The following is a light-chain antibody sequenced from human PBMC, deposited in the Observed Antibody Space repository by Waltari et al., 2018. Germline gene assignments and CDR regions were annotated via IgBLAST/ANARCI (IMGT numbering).Light chain of an antibody. Sequence: QSALTQPPSASGSPGQSVTISCTGTSSDVGAYNYVSWYQQHPGKAPKLMIYGVTKRPSGVPDRFSGSKSGNTASLTVSGLQAEDEADYYCSSYAGSNKGVFGGGTHLTVL. V-gene: IGLV2-8*01. CDR3: SSYAGSNKGV. CDR1: SSDVGAYNY. J-gene: IGLJ2*01. CDR2: GVT.